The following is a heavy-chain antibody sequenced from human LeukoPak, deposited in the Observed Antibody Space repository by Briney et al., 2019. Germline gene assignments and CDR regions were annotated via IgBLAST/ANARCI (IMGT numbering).Heavy chain of an antibody. D-gene: IGHD7-27*01. CDR3: VKRTGLYFDY. CDR1: GFTFSNYA. Sequence: GGSLRLSCSASGFTFSNYAIHWVRQAPGRGLEFVSGISGDGSSTYYADSVKGRFTISRDNSEHTLSLQMSYLRAEDTAVYYCVKRTGLYFDYWGQGTLVTVPS. V-gene: IGHV3-64D*09. CDR2: ISGDGSST. J-gene: IGHJ4*02.